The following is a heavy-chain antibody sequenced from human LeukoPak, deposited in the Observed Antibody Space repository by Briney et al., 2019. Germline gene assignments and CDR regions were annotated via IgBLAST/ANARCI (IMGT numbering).Heavy chain of an antibody. CDR2: ISGSGGST. J-gene: IGHJ6*04. CDR1: GFTFSSCA. V-gene: IGHV3-23*01. CDR3: ANYNWNYGMDV. D-gene: IGHD1-20*01. Sequence: GGSLRLSCAASGFTFSSCAMSWVRQAPGKGLEWVSAISGSGGSTYHADSVKGRFTISRDNSKNTLYLQMNSLRAEDTAVYYCANYNWNYGMDVWGKGTTVTVSS.